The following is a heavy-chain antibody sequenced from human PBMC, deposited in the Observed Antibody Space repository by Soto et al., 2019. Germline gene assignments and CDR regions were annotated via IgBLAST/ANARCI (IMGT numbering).Heavy chain of an antibody. J-gene: IGHJ6*02. CDR3: ARDDQTLSYYGMDV. Sequence: QVQLQESGPGLVKPSQTLSLTCTVSGGSISSGDYYWSLIRQPPGKGLEWIGYIYYSGSTHYNPSLKNRVTISVDTSKNQFSLKLSSVTAADTAVYYCARDDQTLSYYGMDVWGQGTTVTVSS. V-gene: IGHV4-30-4*01. CDR2: IYYSGST. CDR1: GGSISSGDYY.